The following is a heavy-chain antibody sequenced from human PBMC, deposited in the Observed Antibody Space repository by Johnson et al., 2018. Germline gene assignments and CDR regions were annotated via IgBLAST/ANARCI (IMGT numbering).Heavy chain of an antibody. J-gene: IGHJ3*02. CDR2: TYYRSKWYN. D-gene: IGHD5-24*01. CDR3: ARGRWTAFDI. CDR1: GDSVSSNSVA. V-gene: IGHV6-1*01. Sequence: QVQLQQSGPGLVKXSQTLSLTCAISGDSVSSNSVAWNWIRQSPSRGLEWLGRTYYRSKWYNDYAVYVKSRIAINPDTSKNQFSLQLNSGTPEDTAGYYCARGRWTAFDIWGQGTMVTVSS.